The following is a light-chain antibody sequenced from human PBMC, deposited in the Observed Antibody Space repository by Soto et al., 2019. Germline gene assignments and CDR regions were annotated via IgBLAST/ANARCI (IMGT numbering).Light chain of an antibody. CDR3: QQSYSTPYT. Sequence: DIPMTQSPSSLSASVGDRVTITCRGSQSISSYLNWYQQKPGKAPNLLMYAASSLQSGVPSRFSGSGSGTDFTPSISSLQTEDLATYYSQQSYSTPYTFGQGTKLEIK. CDR2: AAS. V-gene: IGKV1-39*01. J-gene: IGKJ2*01. CDR1: QSISSY.